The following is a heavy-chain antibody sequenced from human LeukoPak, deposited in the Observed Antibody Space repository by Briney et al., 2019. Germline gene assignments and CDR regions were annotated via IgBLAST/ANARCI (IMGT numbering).Heavy chain of an antibody. CDR3: ARGEYGGGYYYYMDV. CDR2: IYTSGST. CDR1: GGSISSYY. Sequence: SETLSLTCTVSGGSISSYYWSWIRQPAGKGLEWIGRIYTSGSTNYNPSLKSRVTISVDKSKDQFSLKLSSVTAADMAVYYCARGEYGGGYYYYMDVWGKGTTVTVSS. J-gene: IGHJ6*03. D-gene: IGHD3-16*01. V-gene: IGHV4-4*07.